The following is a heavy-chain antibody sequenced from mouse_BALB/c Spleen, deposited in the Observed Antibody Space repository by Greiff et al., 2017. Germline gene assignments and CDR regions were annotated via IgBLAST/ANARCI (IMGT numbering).Heavy chain of an antibody. D-gene: IGHD2-1*01. Sequence: VHLVESGPGLVAPSQSLSITCTVSGFSLTSYDISWIRQPPGKGLEWLGVIWTGGGTNYNSAFMSRLSISKDNSKSQVFLKMNSLQTDDTAIYYCVRDRNYNYAMDYWGQGTSVTVSS. V-gene: IGHV2-9-2*01. CDR3: VRDRNYNYAMDY. CDR1: GFSLTSYD. J-gene: IGHJ4*01. CDR2: IWTGGGT.